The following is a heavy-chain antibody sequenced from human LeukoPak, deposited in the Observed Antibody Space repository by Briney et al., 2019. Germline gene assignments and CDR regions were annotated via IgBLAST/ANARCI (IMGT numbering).Heavy chain of an antibody. CDR1: GFTFSSYA. CDR2: ISGSGGST. D-gene: IGHD3-10*01. CDR3: ARARGFGEFALDF. J-gene: IGHJ4*02. V-gene: IGHV3-23*01. Sequence: GGSLRLSCAASGFTFSSYAMSWVRQAPGKGLEWVSAISGSGGSTYYADSVKGRFTISRDNAKNTLYLQMNSLRAEDTAVYYCARARGFGEFALDFWGQGTLVTVSS.